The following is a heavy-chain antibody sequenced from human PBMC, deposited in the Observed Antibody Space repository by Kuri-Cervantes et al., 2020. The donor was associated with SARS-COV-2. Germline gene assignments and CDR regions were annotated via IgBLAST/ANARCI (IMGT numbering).Heavy chain of an antibody. CDR2: IIPIFGTA. CDR1: GGTFSSYA. V-gene: IGHV1-69*13. J-gene: IGHJ4*02. CDR3: GRDFGSSGYYFDY. D-gene: IGHD3-22*01. Sequence: SVKVSCKASGGTFSSYAISWVRQAPGQGLEWMGGIIPIFGTANYAQKFQGRVTITADESASTAYTELSSLRSEDTAVYYCGRDFGSSGYYFDYWGQGTLVTVSS.